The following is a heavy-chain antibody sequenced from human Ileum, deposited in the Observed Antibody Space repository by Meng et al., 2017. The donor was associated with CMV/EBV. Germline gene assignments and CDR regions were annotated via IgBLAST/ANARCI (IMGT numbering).Heavy chain of an antibody. CDR3: ARGRWCENGVCTEDHNYFGP. J-gene: IGHJ5*02. V-gene: IGHV4-59*01. CDR1: GGPTITFY. D-gene: IGHD2-8*01. CDR2: VYYTGNT. Sequence: SETLSLTCTASGGPTITFYWSWIRQPPGKGLEFIGNVYYTGNTNYNPSLKSRVTMSVDTSKRQVSLELTSMSAADTAVYYCARGRWCENGVCTEDHNYFGPWGQGTLVTVSS.